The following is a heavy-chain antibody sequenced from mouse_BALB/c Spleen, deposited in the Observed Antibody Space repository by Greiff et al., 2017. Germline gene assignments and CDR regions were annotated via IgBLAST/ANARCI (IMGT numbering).Heavy chain of an antibody. V-gene: IGHV1-39*01. CDR3: AREGYYYGSSPAY. CDR1: GYSFTDYI. Sequence: VQLKQTGPELVKPGASVKISCKASGYSFTDYIMLWVKQSHGKSLEWIGNINPYYGSTSYNLKFKGKATLTVDKSSSTAYMQLNSLTSEDSAVYYCAREGYYYGSSPAYWGQGTLVTVSA. D-gene: IGHD1-1*01. CDR2: INPYYGST. J-gene: IGHJ3*01.